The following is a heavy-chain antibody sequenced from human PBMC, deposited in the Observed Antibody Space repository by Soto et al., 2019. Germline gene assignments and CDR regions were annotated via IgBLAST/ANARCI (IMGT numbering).Heavy chain of an antibody. CDR2: IYYSGST. D-gene: IGHD5-12*01. V-gene: IGHV4-39*07. CDR3: ARNSGDTVLYYFDY. CDR1: GGSISSSSYY. Sequence: SETLSLTCTVSGGSISSSSYYWGWIRQPPGKGLEWIGNIYYSGSTYYNPSLKSRVTISVDTSKNQFSLKLSSVTAADTAVYYCARNSGDTVLYYFDYWGQGTLVTVSS. J-gene: IGHJ4*02.